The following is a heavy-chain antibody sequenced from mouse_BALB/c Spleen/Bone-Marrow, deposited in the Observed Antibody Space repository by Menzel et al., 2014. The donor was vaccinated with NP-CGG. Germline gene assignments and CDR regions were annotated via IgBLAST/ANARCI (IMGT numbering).Heavy chain of an antibody. CDR2: ISDGGSYT. Sequence: EVKLMESGGGLVKPGGSLKLSCAASGFTFSDYYMYWVRQTPEKGLEWVATISDGGSYTYYPDSVKGRFTISRDNAKNNQYLQMSSLKSEDTAMYYCARVVTTATLYWYFDVWGAGTTVTVSS. J-gene: IGHJ1*01. D-gene: IGHD1-2*01. CDR3: ARVVTTATLYWYFDV. CDR1: GFTFSDYY. V-gene: IGHV5-4*02.